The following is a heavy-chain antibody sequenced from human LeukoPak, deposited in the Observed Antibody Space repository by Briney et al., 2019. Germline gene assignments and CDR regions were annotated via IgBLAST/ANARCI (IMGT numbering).Heavy chain of an antibody. D-gene: IGHD5-12*01. CDR3: AKAGGATPRAFDI. CDR1: GFTFNIYA. V-gene: IGHV3-23*01. J-gene: IGHJ3*02. CDR2: IRVSAGST. Sequence: GGSLRLSCAASGFTFNIYAMSWVRQAPGKGLEWVSGIRVSAGSTYYADSVKGRFTISRDNSKNTLYLQMDSLRAEDTALYYCAKAGGATPRAFDIWGQGTMVTVSS.